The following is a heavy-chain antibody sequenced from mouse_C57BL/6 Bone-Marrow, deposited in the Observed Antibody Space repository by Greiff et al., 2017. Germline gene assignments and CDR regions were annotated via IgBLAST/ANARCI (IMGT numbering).Heavy chain of an antibody. CDR3: ARGRNWDRNYFDY. D-gene: IGHD4-1*01. CDR2: IDPSDSYT. J-gene: IGHJ2*01. Sequence: QVQLQQPGAELVMPGASVKLSCKASGYTFTSYWMHWVKQRPGQGLEWIGEIDPSDSYTNYNQKFKGKSTLTVDKSSRTAYMQLSSLTSKDAAVYCGARGRNWDRNYFDYWGQGTTLTVSS. V-gene: IGHV1-69*01. CDR1: GYTFTSYW.